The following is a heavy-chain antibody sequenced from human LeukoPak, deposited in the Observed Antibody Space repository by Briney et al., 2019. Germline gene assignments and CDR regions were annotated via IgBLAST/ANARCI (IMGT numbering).Heavy chain of an antibody. D-gene: IGHD3-10*01. J-gene: IGHJ6*03. CDR3: AKDRAGITRRDMDV. Sequence: AAVKVSFKASGYMFTIYGISWGRQAPGQGLEWMGCISAYNGNTNYAQKFQGRVTMTTDTSTSTAYMELRSLRSDDTAVYYCAKDRAGITRRDMDVWGKGTTVTVSS. V-gene: IGHV1-18*01. CDR2: ISAYNGNT. CDR1: GYMFTIYG.